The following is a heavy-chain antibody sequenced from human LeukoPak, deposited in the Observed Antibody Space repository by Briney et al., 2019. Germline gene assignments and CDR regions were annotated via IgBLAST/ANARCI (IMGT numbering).Heavy chain of an antibody. J-gene: IGHJ6*03. V-gene: IGHV3-21*01. Sequence: GGSLRLSCAASGFTFSSYGMHWVRQAPGKGLEWVSSISSSSSYIYYADSVKGRFTISRGNAKNSLYLQMDSLRAEDTAVYYCARVYYDSSGYYMDVWGKGTTVTISS. CDR3: ARVYYDSSGYYMDV. CDR1: GFTFSSYG. CDR2: ISSSSSYI. D-gene: IGHD3-22*01.